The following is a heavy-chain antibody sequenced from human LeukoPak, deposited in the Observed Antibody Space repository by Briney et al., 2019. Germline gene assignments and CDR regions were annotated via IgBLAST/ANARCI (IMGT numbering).Heavy chain of an antibody. CDR1: GGTFSSYA. V-gene: IGHV1-69*13. J-gene: IGHJ6*02. Sequence: SVKVSCKASGGTFSSYAISWVRQAPGQGLEWMGGIIPIFGTANYAQKFQGRVTITAGESTNTAYMELRSLRSEDTALEYCAGLRYSYGYMGRGEGHYYYGMDVWGQGTTVTVSS. D-gene: IGHD5-18*01. CDR2: IIPIFGTA. CDR3: AGLRYSYGYMGRGEGHYYYGMDV.